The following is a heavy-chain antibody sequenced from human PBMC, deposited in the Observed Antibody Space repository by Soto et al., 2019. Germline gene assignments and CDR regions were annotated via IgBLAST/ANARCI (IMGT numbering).Heavy chain of an antibody. CDR1: GGSISSYY. J-gene: IGHJ4*02. Sequence: SETLSLTCTVSGGSISSYYWSWIRQPPGKGLEWIGYIYYSGSTNYNPSLKSRVTISVDTSKNQFSLKLSSVTAADTAVYYCARGKNWNNFDYWGKGTLVTVHS. CDR3: ARGKNWNNFDY. V-gene: IGHV4-59*08. D-gene: IGHD1-1*01. CDR2: IYYSGST.